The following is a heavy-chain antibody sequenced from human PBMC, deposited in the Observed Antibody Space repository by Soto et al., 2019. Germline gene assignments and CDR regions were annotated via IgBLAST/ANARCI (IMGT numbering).Heavy chain of an antibody. J-gene: IGHJ4*02. D-gene: IGHD6-13*01. CDR2: ISGSGGST. Sequence: GGSLRLSCAASGFTFSSYAMSWVRQAPGKGLEWVSAISGSGGSTYYADSVKGRFTISRDNSKNTLYLQMNSLRAEDTAVYYGGKVGSSLGGGGMSFDYWGQGTLVTVSS. CDR1: GFTFSSYA. V-gene: IGHV3-23*01. CDR3: GKVGSSLGGGGMSFDY.